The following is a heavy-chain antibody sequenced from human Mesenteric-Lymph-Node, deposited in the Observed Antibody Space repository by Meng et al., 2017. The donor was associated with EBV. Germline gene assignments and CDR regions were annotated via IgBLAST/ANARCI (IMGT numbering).Heavy chain of an antibody. D-gene: IGHD6-19*01. V-gene: IGHV4-34*01. CDR2: INHIRSV. Sequence: QVQLQQWGAGLLKPAETLSLSCAFYGGSFNDYYWIWIRQAPGKGLEWIGEINHIRSVYYNPSLKSRVTISVDTSNNQISLRLTSVTAADTAIYYCARVRSSGSGLIRNYFDYWGQGTLVTVSS. CDR3: ARVRSSGSGLIRNYFDY. CDR1: GGSFNDYY. J-gene: IGHJ4*02.